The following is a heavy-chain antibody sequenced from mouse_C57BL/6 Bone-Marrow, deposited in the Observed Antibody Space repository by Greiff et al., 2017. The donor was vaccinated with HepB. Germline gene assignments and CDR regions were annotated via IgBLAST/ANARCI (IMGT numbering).Heavy chain of an antibody. D-gene: IGHD1-1*01. CDR1: GFNIKDDY. V-gene: IGHV14-4*01. Sequence: VQLQQSGAELVRPGASVKLSCTASGFNIKDDYMHWVKQRPEQGLEWIGWIDPENGDTEYASKFQGKAAITADTSSNTAYLQLSSLTSEDTAVYYCTTSYYDGYAMDYWGQGTSVTVSS. J-gene: IGHJ4*01. CDR3: TTSYYDGYAMDY. CDR2: IDPENGDT.